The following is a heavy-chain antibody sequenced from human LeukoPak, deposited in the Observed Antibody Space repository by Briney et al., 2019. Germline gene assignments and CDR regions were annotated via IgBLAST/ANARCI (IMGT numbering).Heavy chain of an antibody. CDR2: ISFSSSTI. D-gene: IGHD6-13*01. CDR1: GFTFSSYS. CDR3: AKQGGKIAAAGKGYFDY. V-gene: IGHV3-48*01. Sequence: GGSLRLSCAASGFTFSSYSMNWVRQAPGKGLEWVSYISFSSSTIYYADSVKGRFTISRDNAKNSLYLQMNSLRAEDTAVYYCAKQGGKIAAAGKGYFDYWGQGTLVTVSS. J-gene: IGHJ4*02.